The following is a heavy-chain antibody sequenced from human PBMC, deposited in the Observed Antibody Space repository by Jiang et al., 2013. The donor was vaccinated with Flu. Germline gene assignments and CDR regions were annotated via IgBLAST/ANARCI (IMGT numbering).Heavy chain of an antibody. V-gene: IGHV7-4-1*01. J-gene: IGHJ5*02. CDR2: INTNTGNP. Sequence: WMGWINTNTGNPRMPGLHRTVVFSLDTSVSTAYLQICSLKAEDTAVYYCARDRKQLANNWFDPWGQGTLVTVSS. CDR3: ARDRKQLANNWFDP. D-gene: IGHD6-13*01.